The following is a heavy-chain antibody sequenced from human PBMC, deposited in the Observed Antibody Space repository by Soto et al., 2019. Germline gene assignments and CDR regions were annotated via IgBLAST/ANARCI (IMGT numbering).Heavy chain of an antibody. Sequence: QPGGSLRLSCAASGFTFSSYGMHWVRQAPGKGLEWVSSIRGGGGNTYHADSVKGRLTISRDNSKNTLYLQMNSLRAEDTAVYYCAKRNDYSNDPWFDPWGQGTLVTVSS. CDR3: AKRNDYSNDPWFDP. CDR1: GFTFSSYG. J-gene: IGHJ5*02. D-gene: IGHD4-4*01. V-gene: IGHV3-23*01. CDR2: IRGGGGNT.